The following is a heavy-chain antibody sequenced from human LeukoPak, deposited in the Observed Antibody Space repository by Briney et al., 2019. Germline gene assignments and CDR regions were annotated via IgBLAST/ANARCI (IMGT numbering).Heavy chain of an antibody. CDR2: IKQDGSEK. CDR3: ARDTSAWRYGMDV. CDR1: GFTFSSHW. Sequence: GGSLRLSCEASGFTFSSHWRSWVRQAPGKGLEGVALIKQDGSEKDYVDSVTGRFTISRDNAKNSLYLQMNSLRDEDTAVYYCARDTSAWRYGMDVWGRGTTVTVSS. V-gene: IGHV3-7*01. D-gene: IGHD6-19*01. J-gene: IGHJ6*02.